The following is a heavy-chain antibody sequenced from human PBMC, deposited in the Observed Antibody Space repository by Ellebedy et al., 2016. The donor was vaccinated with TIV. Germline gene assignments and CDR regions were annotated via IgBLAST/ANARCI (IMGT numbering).Heavy chain of an antibody. D-gene: IGHD6-25*01. CDR2: MYFSGGT. CDR1: GGSISGYY. J-gene: IGHJ4*02. Sequence: MPGGSLRLSCTVSGGSISGYYWGWIRQPPGKGLEWIGYMYFSGGTNSNPSLKSRVTISVDTSNHLFSLTLDSVTAADTAVYYCARFVAAHGYDYWGQGTLVTVSS. V-gene: IGHV4-59*01. CDR3: ARFVAAHGYDY.